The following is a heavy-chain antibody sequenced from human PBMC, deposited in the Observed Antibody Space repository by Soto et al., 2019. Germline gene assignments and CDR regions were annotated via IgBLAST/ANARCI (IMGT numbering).Heavy chain of an antibody. CDR2: IIPIFGTA. CDR1: GGTFSSYA. Sequence: SVKVSCKASGGTFSSYAISWVRQAPGQGLEWMGGIIPIFGTANYAQKFQGRVTITADESTSTAYMELSSLRSEDTAVYYCARDATGTRSSGMDVWGQGTTVTVSS. D-gene: IGHD1-7*01. V-gene: IGHV1-69*13. J-gene: IGHJ6*02. CDR3: ARDATGTRSSGMDV.